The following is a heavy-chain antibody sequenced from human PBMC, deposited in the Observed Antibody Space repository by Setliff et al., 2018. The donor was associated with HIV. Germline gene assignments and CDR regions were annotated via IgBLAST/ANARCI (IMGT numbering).Heavy chain of an antibody. CDR2: IYPSGRT. D-gene: IGHD3-10*01. V-gene: IGHV4-30-2*06. Sequence: SETLSLTCAVSGDSMSSGDYSWNWIRQSPGKGLEWIGYIYPSGRTYYNPSLKNRVTMSIDRSKKQFSLNLSSVTAADTALYFCVRDGAGSGSYYLDFWGQGILVTVSS. CDR1: GDSMSSGDYS. J-gene: IGHJ4*02. CDR3: VRDGAGSGSYYLDF.